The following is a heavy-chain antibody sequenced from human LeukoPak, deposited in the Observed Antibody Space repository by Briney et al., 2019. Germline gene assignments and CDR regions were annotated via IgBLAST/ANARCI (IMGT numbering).Heavy chain of an antibody. Sequence: GGSLRLSCAASGFTFTHYAMHWVRQTPGKGLEWVSAISGSGGSTYYADSVKGRFTISRDNSKNTLYLQMNSLRAEDTAAYYCAKAGSIRFDYWGQGTLVTVSS. CDR1: GFTFTHYA. CDR2: ISGSGGST. J-gene: IGHJ4*02. V-gene: IGHV3-23*01. D-gene: IGHD1-26*01. CDR3: AKAGSIRFDY.